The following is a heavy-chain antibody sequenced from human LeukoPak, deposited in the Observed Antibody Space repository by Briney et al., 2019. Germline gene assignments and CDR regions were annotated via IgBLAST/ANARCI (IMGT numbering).Heavy chain of an antibody. J-gene: IGHJ5*02. CDR3: AKVDYYDSSGNYPNWFDP. V-gene: IGHV3-23*01. CDR2: ISDSGGST. D-gene: IGHD3-22*01. Sequence: PGGSLRLSCAASGFPFSSYAMSWVRQAPGKGLEWVSTISDSGGSTYYADSLKGRFTISRDNYKNTLYLQMNSLRAEDTAVYYCAKVDYYDSSGNYPNWFDPWGQGTLVTVSS. CDR1: GFPFSSYA.